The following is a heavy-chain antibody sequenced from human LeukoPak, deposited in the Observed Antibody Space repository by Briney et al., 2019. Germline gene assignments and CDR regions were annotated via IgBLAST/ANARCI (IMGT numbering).Heavy chain of an antibody. CDR3: ARGVGDDYGIYYYYYMDV. V-gene: IGHV1-18*01. Sequence: ASVKVSCKASGYTFTSYGISWVRQAPGQGLEWMGWIIAYNGNTNYAQTLQGRVTMTTDTSTSTAYMELRSLRSDDTAVYYCARGVGDDYGIYYYYYMDVWGKGTTVTVSS. D-gene: IGHD4-17*01. CDR2: IIAYNGNT. CDR1: GYTFTSYG. J-gene: IGHJ6*03.